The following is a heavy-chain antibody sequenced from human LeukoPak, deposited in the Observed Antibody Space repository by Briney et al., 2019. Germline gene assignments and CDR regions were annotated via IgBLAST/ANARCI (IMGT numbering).Heavy chain of an antibody. CDR1: GGTFSSYT. CDR2: IIPILGIA. Sequence: SVKVSCKASGGTFSSYTISWVRQAPGQGLEWMGRIIPILGIANYAQKFQGRVTITADKSTSTAYMELSSLRSEDTAVYYCARDLEGYYDSSGYRGGDYWGQGTLVTVS. D-gene: IGHD3-22*01. V-gene: IGHV1-69*04. J-gene: IGHJ4*02. CDR3: ARDLEGYYDSSGYRGGDY.